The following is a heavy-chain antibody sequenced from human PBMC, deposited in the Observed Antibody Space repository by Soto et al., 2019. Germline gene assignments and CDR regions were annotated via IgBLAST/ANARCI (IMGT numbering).Heavy chain of an antibody. D-gene: IGHD6-19*01. Sequence: QVQLVQSGAEVKKPGSSVKVSCKASGGTFSSYAISWARQAPGQGLEWMGGIIPIFGTANYAQKFQGRVTITADESTSTAYMELSSLRSEDTAVYYCARGATDSSGRRNWYFDLWGRGTLVTVSS. J-gene: IGHJ2*01. CDR2: IIPIFGTA. CDR3: ARGATDSSGRRNWYFDL. CDR1: GGTFSSYA. V-gene: IGHV1-69*01.